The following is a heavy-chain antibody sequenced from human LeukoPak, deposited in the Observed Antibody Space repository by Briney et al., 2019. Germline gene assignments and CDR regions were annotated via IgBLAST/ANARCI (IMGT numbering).Heavy chain of an antibody. D-gene: IGHD5-18*01. Sequence: PGGSLRLSCAASGFTVSSNYMSWVRQAPGKGLEWVSVIYSGGSTYYADSVKGRFTISRDNSKNTLYLQMNSLRAEDTAVYYCADGGYSFPGYRWDYWGQGTLVTVSS. J-gene: IGHJ4*02. V-gene: IGHV3-53*01. CDR2: IYSGGST. CDR3: ADGGYSFPGYRWDY. CDR1: GFTVSSNY.